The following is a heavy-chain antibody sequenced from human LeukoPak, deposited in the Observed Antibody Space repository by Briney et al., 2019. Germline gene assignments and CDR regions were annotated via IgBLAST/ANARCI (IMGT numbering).Heavy chain of an antibody. CDR3: ARDLNYYDSSPPRF. V-gene: IGHV4-38-2*02. CDR2: IYHSGST. D-gene: IGHD3-22*01. CDR1: GYSISSGYY. J-gene: IGHJ4*02. Sequence: PSETLSLTCTVSGYSISSGYYWGWIRQPPGKGLEWIGSIYHSGSTYYNPCLKSRVTISVDTSKNQFSLKLSSVTAADTAVYYCARDLNYYDSSPPRFWGQGTLVTVSS.